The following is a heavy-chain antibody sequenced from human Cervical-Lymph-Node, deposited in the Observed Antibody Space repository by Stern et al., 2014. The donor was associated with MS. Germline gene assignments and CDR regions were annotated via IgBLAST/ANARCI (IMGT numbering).Heavy chain of an antibody. V-gene: IGHV1-69*01. CDR2: IFPGVGTP. D-gene: IGHD6-13*01. CDR1: GGTFSKFP. Sequence: QVQLVQSVAEVTKPGSSVKVSCKASGGTFSKFPSSWVRQAPGQGLEWMGGIFPGVGTPTYAQELRGRCTITADVSTSTVYMELSSLRSDDTAVYYCALSSETSDRWYSLGYDLWGQGTLVTVSS. CDR3: ALSSETSDRWYSLGYDL. J-gene: IGHJ5*02.